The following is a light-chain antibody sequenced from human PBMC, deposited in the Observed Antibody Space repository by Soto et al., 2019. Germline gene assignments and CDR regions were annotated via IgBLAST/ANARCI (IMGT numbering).Light chain of an antibody. CDR1: QSVSSN. CDR2: GAS. CDR3: QQYNNWPPFT. J-gene: IGKJ3*01. Sequence: EIVMTQSPATLSVSPGESATLSCRASQSVSSNLAWYQQKPGQAPRLLIYGASTRATGITARFSGSGSGTEFNLTISSLQSEDFAVYYCQQYNNWPPFTFGHGTKVDIK. V-gene: IGKV3-15*01.